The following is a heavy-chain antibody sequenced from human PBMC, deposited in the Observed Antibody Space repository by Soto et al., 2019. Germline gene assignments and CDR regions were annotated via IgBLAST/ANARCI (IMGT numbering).Heavy chain of an antibody. CDR1: GFSLSSSGVG. D-gene: IGHD3-16*01. J-gene: IGHJ5*02. CDR3: AHNLGEDWFDP. V-gene: IGHV2-5*02. Sequence: QITLKESGPTLVKPTQTLTLTCTFSGFSLSSSGVGVGWIRQPPGKALEWLALIYWDDDKRYSPSLKSRLTITKDTSKKQVVLIMNNMDPVDTATYYCAHNLGEDWFDPWGQGTLVTVSS. CDR2: IYWDDDK.